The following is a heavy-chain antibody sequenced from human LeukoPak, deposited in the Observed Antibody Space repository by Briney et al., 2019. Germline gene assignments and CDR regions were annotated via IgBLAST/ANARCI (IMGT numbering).Heavy chain of an antibody. D-gene: IGHD4-11*01. V-gene: IGHV5-51*03. CDR2: IYPGDSDT. Sequence: KTGESLKISCKGSGYTFTAYWIGWVRQKPGKGLEFMGMIYPGDSDTRYSPSFQSQVTMSADKSINTAYLQWRSLQASDTATYYCARYSSSSFHYWGQGTLVTASS. CDR3: ARYSSSSFHY. CDR1: GYTFTAYW. J-gene: IGHJ4*02.